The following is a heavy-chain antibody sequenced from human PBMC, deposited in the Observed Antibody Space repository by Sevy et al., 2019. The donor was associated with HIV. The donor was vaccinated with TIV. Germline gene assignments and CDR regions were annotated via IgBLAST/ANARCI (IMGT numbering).Heavy chain of an antibody. CDR2: MNPNXGXT. V-gene: IGHV1-8*01. Sequence: ASVKVSCXASGXTFXXXXXNXVRQATXQGLXXXGWMNPNXGXTGYAQKFQGRVTMTRNTSISTAYMELSSLRSEDTAVYYCARVWXXXXXXXXXXVWGQXTTVTVSS. D-gene: IGHD2-21*01. CDR3: ARVWXXXXXXXXXXV. CDR1: GXTFXXXX. J-gene: IGHJ6*02.